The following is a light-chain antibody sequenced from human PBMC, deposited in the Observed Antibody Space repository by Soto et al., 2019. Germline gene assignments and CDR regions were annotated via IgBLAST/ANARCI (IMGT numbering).Light chain of an antibody. CDR2: DVN. J-gene: IGLJ1*01. V-gene: IGLV2-14*01. Sequence: QSALTQPASVSGSPGQSIAISCTGTSSDVGGYNSVSWFQQHPGKAPKLIIYDVNDRPSAVSDRFSGSKSGNTASLTISGLQNEDEADYYCSSFTNRKTYVFGTGTKLTVL. CDR1: SSDVGGYNS. CDR3: SSFTNRKTYV.